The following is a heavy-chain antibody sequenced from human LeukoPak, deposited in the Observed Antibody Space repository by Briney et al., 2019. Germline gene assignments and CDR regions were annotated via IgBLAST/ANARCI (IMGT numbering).Heavy chain of an antibody. Sequence: ASVKVSCKASVYTFTSYAMNWVRQAPGQGLEWMGWINTNTGIPTYAQAFTGRFVFSLYTSVSTAYLQISSLKAEDTAVYYCARGRTMVRGGTISCWGQGTLVTVSS. CDR2: INTNTGIP. D-gene: IGHD3-10*01. V-gene: IGHV7-4-1*02. CDR3: ARGRTMVRGGTISC. CDR1: VYTFTSYA. J-gene: IGHJ4*02.